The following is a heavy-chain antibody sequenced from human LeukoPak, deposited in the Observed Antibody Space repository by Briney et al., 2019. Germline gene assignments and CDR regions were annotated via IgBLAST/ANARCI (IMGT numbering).Heavy chain of an antibody. D-gene: IGHD3-10*01. CDR2: INHSGST. CDR1: GGSFSGYY. Sequence: SETLSLTCAVYGGSFSGYYWSWIRQPPGKGLEWIGEINHSGSTNYNPSLKSRVTISVDTSKNQLSLKLSSVIAADTAVYYCARESNYYGSGTGWFDPWGQGTLVTVSS. CDR3: ARESNYYGSGTGWFDP. V-gene: IGHV4-34*01. J-gene: IGHJ5*02.